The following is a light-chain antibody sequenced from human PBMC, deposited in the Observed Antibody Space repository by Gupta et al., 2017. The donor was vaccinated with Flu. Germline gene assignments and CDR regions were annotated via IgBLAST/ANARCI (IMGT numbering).Light chain of an antibody. CDR1: QSVSSN. Sequence: ATLSVSPGERATRSCRASQSVSSNLAWYQQKPGQAPRLLIYGASTRATGVPARFGGSGSGTEFTLTINSLQSEDFAVYYCQQYNNWPPWTFGQGTKVEIK. J-gene: IGKJ1*01. V-gene: IGKV3-15*01. CDR2: GAS. CDR3: QQYNNWPPWT.